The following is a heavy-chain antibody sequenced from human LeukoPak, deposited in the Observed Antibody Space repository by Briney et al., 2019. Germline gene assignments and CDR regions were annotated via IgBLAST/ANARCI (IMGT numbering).Heavy chain of an antibody. Sequence: ASVKVSCNASGYTFTRYYMHLVRQAPGQGLEWMGIIDPSGGSTSYAQKFQGRVTMTRDTSTSTVYMDLSSLRSEDTAVYYCARDKCGMTQGDSDYWGQGTLVTVSS. D-gene: IGHD1-1*01. J-gene: IGHJ4*02. CDR2: IDPSGGST. V-gene: IGHV1-46*01. CDR1: GYTFTRYY. CDR3: ARDKCGMTQGDSDY.